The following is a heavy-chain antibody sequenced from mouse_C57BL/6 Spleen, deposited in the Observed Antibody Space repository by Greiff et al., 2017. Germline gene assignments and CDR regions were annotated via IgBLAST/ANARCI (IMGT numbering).Heavy chain of an antibody. CDR2: IHPNSGST. Sequence: QVQLQQPGAELVKPGASVKLSCKASGYTFTSYWMHWVKQRPGQGLEWIGMIHPNSGSTNYNEKFKSKATLTVDKSSSIAYMQLSSLTSEDSAVYYCARSPSTFGAMDYWGQGTSVTVSS. J-gene: IGHJ4*01. V-gene: IGHV1-64*01. CDR3: ARSPSTFGAMDY. CDR1: GYTFTSYW.